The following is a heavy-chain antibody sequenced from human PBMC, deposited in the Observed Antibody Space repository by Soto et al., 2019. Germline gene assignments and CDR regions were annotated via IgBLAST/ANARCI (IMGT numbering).Heavy chain of an antibody. J-gene: IGHJ4*02. V-gene: IGHV2-26*01. CDR3: VRMGCSGGSCSPGDY. Sequence: QVTLKESGPVLVKPTETLTLTCTVSGFSLSNARMGVSWIRQPPGKALEWLAHIFSNDEKSYSTSLKSRLTISEDTSKSQVVLTMTNMDPVDTATYYGVRMGCSGGSCSPGDYWGQGTLVTVSS. D-gene: IGHD2-15*01. CDR2: IFSNDEK. CDR1: GFSLSNARMG.